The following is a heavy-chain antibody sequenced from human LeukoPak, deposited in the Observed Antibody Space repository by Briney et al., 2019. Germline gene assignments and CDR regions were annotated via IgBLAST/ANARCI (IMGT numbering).Heavy chain of an antibody. CDR2: IHSDGT. CDR1: GFTFSSNW. V-gene: IGHV3-74*01. Sequence: PGGSLRLSCAASGFTFSSNWIHWVRQAPGKGLVWVSRIHSDGTSYADSVKGRFTISRDNAKNTLYLQMNSLRVEDTAMYYCVRAPGGRSHAWYFDLWGRGTLSLSPQ. J-gene: IGHJ2*01. D-gene: IGHD3-10*01. CDR3: VRAPGGRSHAWYFDL.